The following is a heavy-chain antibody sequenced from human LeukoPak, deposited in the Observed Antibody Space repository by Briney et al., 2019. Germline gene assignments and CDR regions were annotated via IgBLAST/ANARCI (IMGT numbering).Heavy chain of an antibody. D-gene: IGHD6-19*01. CDR1: GYTFTSYD. CDR2: MNPNSGNT. Sequence: GASVKVSCKASGYTFTSYDINWVRQATGQGLEWMGWMNPNSGNTGYAQKFQGRVTMTRNTSISTAYMELSGLRSRDTAVYYCARSNSGYSSGWYDTDYYYYYMDVWGKGTTVTVSS. J-gene: IGHJ6*03. V-gene: IGHV1-8*01. CDR3: ARSNSGYSSGWYDTDYYYYYMDV.